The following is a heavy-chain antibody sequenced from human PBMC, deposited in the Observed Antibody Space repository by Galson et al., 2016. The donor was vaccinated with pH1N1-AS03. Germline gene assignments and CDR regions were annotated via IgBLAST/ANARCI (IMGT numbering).Heavy chain of an antibody. V-gene: IGHV3-23*01. Sequence: LRLSCAASGFSFRSYALSWVRQAPGKGLEWVSGISGSGEMTFYADSVRGRFTISRDTSRNTVYLQMNSLSAEDTAVYICAKDYTGSNWVYNWYFDFWGRGTLVTVSS. CDR3: AKDYTGSNWVYNWYFDF. CDR2: ISGSGEMT. J-gene: IGHJ2*01. D-gene: IGHD5/OR15-5a*01. CDR1: GFSFRSYA.